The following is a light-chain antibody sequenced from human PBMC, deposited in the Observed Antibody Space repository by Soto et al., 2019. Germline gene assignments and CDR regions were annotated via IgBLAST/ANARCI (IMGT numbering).Light chain of an antibody. CDR2: DAS. V-gene: IGKV3-11*01. Sequence: EIVLTQSPATLSLSPGERATLSCRASQNVSSYLAWYQQKPGQAPRLLIYDASNRATGIPARFSGSGSGTDFTLTISSLEPEDFAVYYCQQRSTTWTFGQGTKVEIK. CDR1: QNVSSY. J-gene: IGKJ1*01. CDR3: QQRSTTWT.